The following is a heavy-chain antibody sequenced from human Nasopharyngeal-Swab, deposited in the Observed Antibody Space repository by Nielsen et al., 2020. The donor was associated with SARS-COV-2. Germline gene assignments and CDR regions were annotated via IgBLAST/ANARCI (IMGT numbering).Heavy chain of an antibody. CDR3: LRDNYGVDY. J-gene: IGHJ4*02. Sequence: GSLRLSCAASGFTFSTYWMHWVRQAPGKGLEWISQITGDGSKTNYADSVKGRFTISRDNAKSTLYLQMNGLRVEDSAVYYCLRDNYGVDYWGQGTLVTISS. CDR2: ITGDGSKT. CDR1: GFTFSTYW. D-gene: IGHD3-10*01. V-gene: IGHV3-74*01.